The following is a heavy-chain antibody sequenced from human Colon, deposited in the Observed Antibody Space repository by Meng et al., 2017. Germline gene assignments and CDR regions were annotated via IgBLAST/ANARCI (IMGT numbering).Heavy chain of an antibody. CDR2: IYYSGST. CDR3: ARDRKHYGERGWFDP. J-gene: IGHJ5*02. D-gene: IGHD4-17*01. Sequence: QVQLQQWGAGLVQPSQTLSLTCTVSGGSISSGDYYWSWIRQPPGKGLEWIGYIYYSGSTYSNASLKSRVTISIDRSKNQFSLKLSSVTAADTAVYYCARDRKHYGERGWFDPWGQGTLVTVSS. CDR1: GGSISSGDYY. V-gene: IGHV4-30-4*01.